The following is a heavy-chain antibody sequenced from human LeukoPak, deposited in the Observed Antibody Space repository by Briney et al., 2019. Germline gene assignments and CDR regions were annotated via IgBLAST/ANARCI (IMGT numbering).Heavy chain of an antibody. D-gene: IGHD1-26*01. Sequence: PGGSLRLSCAASGFTFSSYWMSWVRQAPGKGLEWVANIKQDGSEKYVDSVKGRFTISRDNAKDSLSLQMNSLRVEDTAVYYCARGALVGTTYLNYWGQGTLVTVSS. V-gene: IGHV3-7*01. CDR1: GFTFSSYW. CDR2: IKQDGSEK. J-gene: IGHJ4*02. CDR3: ARGALVGTTYLNY.